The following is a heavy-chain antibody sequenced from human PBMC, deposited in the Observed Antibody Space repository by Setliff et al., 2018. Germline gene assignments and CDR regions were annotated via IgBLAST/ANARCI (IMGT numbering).Heavy chain of an antibody. CDR3: ARAGVAAAGRKGLLEN. V-gene: IGHV1-46*01. CDR2: INPGGGSA. D-gene: IGHD6-13*01. Sequence: YSFTDYYMDWARQAPGQGLEWMGLINPGGGSASIVQKFQGSVTMTSDTSTSTVYMEVTGLTSEDTAVYYCARAGVAAAGRKGLLENWGQGTLVTVSS. CDR1: YSFTDYY. J-gene: IGHJ4*02.